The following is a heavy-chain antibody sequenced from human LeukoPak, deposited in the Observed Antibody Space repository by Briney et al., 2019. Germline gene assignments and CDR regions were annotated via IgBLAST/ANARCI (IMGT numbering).Heavy chain of an antibody. D-gene: IGHD2-2*01. CDR3: ALSSTIARSYYGMDV. J-gene: IGHJ6*02. Sequence: SGTLCLTCTVSGVSISSYDWSWIRQPAGQGLEWRSRIYTSGRTNNNPSLTTRVTMSVDTSKHQSCLKLSSVTAADTAVYYCALSSTIARSYYGMDVWGEGNTCSVSS. CDR2: IYTSGRT. CDR1: GVSISSYD. V-gene: IGHV4-4*07.